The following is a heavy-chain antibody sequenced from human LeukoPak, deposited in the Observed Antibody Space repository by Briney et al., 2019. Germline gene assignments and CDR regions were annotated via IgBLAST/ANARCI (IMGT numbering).Heavy chain of an antibody. D-gene: IGHD3-16*02. CDR3: ARATRVYDYVWESYRSSYLDY. Sequence: PSETLSLTCTVSGDSLSSYYWSWIRQPPGKGLEWIGYIYYSGSTKYNHSLKSRVTISVDKSKNQFSLKLSSLTAADTAVYYCARATRVYDYVWESYRSSYLDYWGQGILVTVSS. V-gene: IGHV4-59*01. J-gene: IGHJ4*02. CDR1: GDSLSSYY. CDR2: IYYSGST.